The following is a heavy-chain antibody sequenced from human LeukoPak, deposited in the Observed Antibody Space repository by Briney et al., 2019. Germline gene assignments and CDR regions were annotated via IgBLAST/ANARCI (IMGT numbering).Heavy chain of an antibody. Sequence: SQTLSLTCTVSGGSISSGDYYWRWLRQPPGTGLEWIGYIYYSGSTYYNPSLKSRVTISVDTSKNQFSLKLSSVTAADTVVYYCARDYYDSSGYYYIPFDYWGQGTLVTVSS. V-gene: IGHV4-30-4*08. D-gene: IGHD3-22*01. CDR3: ARDYYDSSGYYYIPFDY. CDR1: GGSISSGDYY. J-gene: IGHJ4*02. CDR2: IYYSGST.